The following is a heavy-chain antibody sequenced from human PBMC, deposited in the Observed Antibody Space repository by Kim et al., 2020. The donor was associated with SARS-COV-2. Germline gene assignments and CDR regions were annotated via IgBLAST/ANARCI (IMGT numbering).Heavy chain of an antibody. D-gene: IGHD3-10*01. V-gene: IGHV1-18*01. CDR3: ARGGRITIVHVSPMAFYY. CDR1: GYTFTNYG. J-gene: IGHJ4*01. CDR2: FSANNGNT. Sequence: ASVKVSCKASGYTFTNYGINWVRQAPGQGLEWMGWFSANNGNTNYAQKVQGRVTMTTDTTTSTAYMELRSLISDDTAVYFCARGGRITIVHVSPMAFYYW.